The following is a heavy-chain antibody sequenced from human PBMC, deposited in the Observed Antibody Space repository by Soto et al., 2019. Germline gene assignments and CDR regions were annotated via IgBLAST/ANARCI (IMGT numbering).Heavy chain of an antibody. J-gene: IGHJ5*02. CDR2: INHSGST. CDR3: ARGAVAGKRGHSSGYSRRWFDP. V-gene: IGHV4-34*01. Sequence: KPSETLSLTCAVYGGSFSGYYWSWIRQPPGKGLEWIGEINHSGSTNYNPSLKSRVTISVDTSKNQFSLKLSSVTAADTAVYYCARGAVAGKRGHSSGYSRRWFDPWGQGTLVTVSS. CDR1: GGSFSGYY. D-gene: IGHD3-22*01.